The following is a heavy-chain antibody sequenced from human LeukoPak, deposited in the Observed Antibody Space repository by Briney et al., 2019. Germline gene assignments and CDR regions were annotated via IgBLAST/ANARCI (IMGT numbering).Heavy chain of an antibody. CDR3: AGEVGVEMATIYYYYGMDV. Sequence: GGSLRLSCAASGFTFSSYSMNWVRQAPGKGLEWVSYISSSSSTIYYADSVKGRFTISRDNAKNSLYLQMNSLRDEDTAVYYCAGEVGVEMATIYYYYGMDVWGQGTTVTVSS. CDR2: ISSSSSTI. J-gene: IGHJ6*02. V-gene: IGHV3-48*02. D-gene: IGHD5-24*01. CDR1: GFTFSSYS.